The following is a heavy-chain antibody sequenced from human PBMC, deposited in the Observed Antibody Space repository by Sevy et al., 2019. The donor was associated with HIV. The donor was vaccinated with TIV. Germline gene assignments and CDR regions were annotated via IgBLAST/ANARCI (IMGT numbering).Heavy chain of an antibody. D-gene: IGHD3-10*01. Sequence: GGSLRLSCAASGFIFSQYSLNWVRQAPGKGLEWVSSITRSSSYIYYADSVKGRFTISRDNAKTSLYLQMNSLRAEDTAVYYCARAYGEYVGGYYFDYWGQGTLVTVSS. J-gene: IGHJ4*02. CDR2: ITRSSSYI. V-gene: IGHV3-21*01. CDR3: ARAYGEYVGGYYFDY. CDR1: GFIFSQYS.